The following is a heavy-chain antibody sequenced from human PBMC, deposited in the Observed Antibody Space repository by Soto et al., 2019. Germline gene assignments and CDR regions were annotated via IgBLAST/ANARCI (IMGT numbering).Heavy chain of an antibody. D-gene: IGHD3-10*01. Sequence: PSETLSLTCTVSGGSISSGGYFWSWIRQRPGKGLEWIGYMSYSGPNHYNPSLKSRATISVDTSKNQFSLSLTSVTAADTAVYYCARAGFSYGHLLFWGQGIRVTVSS. CDR3: ARAGFSYGHLLF. CDR2: MSYSGPN. CDR1: GGSISSGGYF. J-gene: IGHJ4*02. V-gene: IGHV4-30-4*08.